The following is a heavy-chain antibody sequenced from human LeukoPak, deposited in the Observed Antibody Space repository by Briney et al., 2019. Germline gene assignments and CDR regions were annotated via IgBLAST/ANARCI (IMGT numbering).Heavy chain of an antibody. J-gene: IGHJ4*02. CDR1: GFTFSTFW. Sequence: GGSLRLSCAVSGFTFSTFWMSWVRQAPGKGLEWVANINQDGSENYYVGSAKGRFTISRDNAKSSLFLQLISLRAEDTAVYYCARVLVGSSTSLQYYFDYWGQGTLVTVSS. V-gene: IGHV3-7*03. CDR2: INQDGSEN. D-gene: IGHD2-2*01. CDR3: ARVLVGSSTSLQYYFDY.